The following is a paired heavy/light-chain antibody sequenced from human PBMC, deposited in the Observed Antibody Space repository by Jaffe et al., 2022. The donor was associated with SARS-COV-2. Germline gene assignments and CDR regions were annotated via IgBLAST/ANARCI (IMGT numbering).Light chain of an antibody. CDR2: GAT. CDR1: QRVGGNY. V-gene: IGKV3-20*01. J-gene: IGKJ2*01. CDR3: QQYGGSPYT. Sequence: EIVLTQSPGTLSLSPGERGTLSCRASQRVGGNYLVWYQQKPGQAPRVLIYGATARATGIPDRFSGSGSGTDFTLTISRLEPEDSAVYYCQQYGGSPYTFGQGTKVEIK.
Heavy chain of an antibody. V-gene: IGHV3-49*03. J-gene: IGHJ4*02. CDR3: TRVLWHNSALDS. D-gene: IGHD3-22*01. Sequence: EVQLVESGGGLVQPGRSLRLSCTTSGFTFGDYAVNWFRQAPGKGLEWVGFIRSKVYGGTTDLAASVKGRFTISRDDSESIAYLQMNSLKTEDTAVYYCTRVLWHNSALDSWGQGTLVTVSS. CDR1: GFTFGDYA. CDR2: IRSKVYGGTT.